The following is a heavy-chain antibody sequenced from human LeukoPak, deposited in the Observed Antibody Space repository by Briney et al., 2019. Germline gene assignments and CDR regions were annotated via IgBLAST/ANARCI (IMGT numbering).Heavy chain of an antibody. CDR3: ARHYCGGDCSSFNAFDI. CDR1: GGSFSGYY. V-gene: IGHV4-34*01. J-gene: IGHJ3*02. CDR2: INHSGST. Sequence: PSETLSLTCAVYGGSFSGYYWSWIRQPPGKGLEWIGEINHSGSTNYNPSLKGRVTISVDTSKNQFSLKLSSVTAADTAVYYCARHYCGGDCSSFNAFDIWGQGTMVTVSS. D-gene: IGHD2-21*02.